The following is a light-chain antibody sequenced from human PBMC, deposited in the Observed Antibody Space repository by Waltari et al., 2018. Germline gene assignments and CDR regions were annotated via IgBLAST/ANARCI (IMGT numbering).Light chain of an antibody. Sequence: EILMTQPPATLSVSPEETATLSCRASQSIGYYLAWYQQKPGQAPRLLIYGASTRATDIPDRFSGSGFGTEFTLTISSLQSEDFAVYFCHQSNTWPPGTFGQGTKVDIK. J-gene: IGKJ1*01. CDR1: QSIGYY. V-gene: IGKV3-15*01. CDR3: HQSNTWPPGT. CDR2: GAS.